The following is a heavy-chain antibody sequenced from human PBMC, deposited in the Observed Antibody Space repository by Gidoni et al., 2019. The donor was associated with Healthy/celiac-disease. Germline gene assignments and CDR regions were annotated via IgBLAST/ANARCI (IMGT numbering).Heavy chain of an antibody. V-gene: IGHV1-3*01. CDR3: ARERIVGANFDY. CDR1: GYTFTSYA. D-gene: IGHD1-26*01. J-gene: IGHJ4*02. CDR2: INAGNGNT. Sequence: QVQLVQSGAEVKKPGASVKVSCKASGYTFTSYAMHWVRQAPGQRLEWMGWINAGNGNTKYSQKFQGRVTITRDTSASTAYMELSSLRSEDTAVYYCARERIVGANFDYWGQGTLVTVSS.